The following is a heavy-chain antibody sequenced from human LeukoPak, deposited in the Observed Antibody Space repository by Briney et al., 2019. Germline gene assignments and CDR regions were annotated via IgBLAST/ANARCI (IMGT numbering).Heavy chain of an antibody. CDR1: GYTFTSYD. CDR3: VRARNWFDP. CDR2: MNPKSGNL. J-gene: IGHJ5*02. Sequence: ASVNVSCTASGYTFTSYDINWVRQAAGQGLEWMAWMNPKSGNLGSAQKFQGRVTLTKDTSISTAYLELRNLRSDDTAVYYCVRARNWFDPWGQGTLITVSS. V-gene: IGHV1-8*01.